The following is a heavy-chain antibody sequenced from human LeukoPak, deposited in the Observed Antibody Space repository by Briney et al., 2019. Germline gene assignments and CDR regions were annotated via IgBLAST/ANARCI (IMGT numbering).Heavy chain of an antibody. CDR3: ARNDGGLVDY. D-gene: IGHD4-23*01. J-gene: IGHJ4*02. V-gene: IGHV4-61*02. Sequence: SETLSLTCTVSGGSISSGSYYWSWIRQPAGKGLEWIGRIYTSGSTNYSPSLKSRVTISVDTSKNQSSLKLSSVTAADTAVYYCARNDGGLVDYWGQGTLVTVSS. CDR2: IYTSGST. CDR1: GGSISSGSYY.